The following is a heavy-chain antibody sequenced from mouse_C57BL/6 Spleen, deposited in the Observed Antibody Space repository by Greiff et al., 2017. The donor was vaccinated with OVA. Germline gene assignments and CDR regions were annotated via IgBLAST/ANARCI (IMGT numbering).Heavy chain of an antibody. CDR2: ISDGGSYT. CDR3: AREAPTHYFDY. D-gene: IGHD1-3*01. CDR1: GFTFSSYA. Sequence: EVQVVESGGGLVKPGGSLKLSCAASGFTFSSYAMSWVRQTPEKRLEWVATISDGGSYTYYPDNVKGRFTISRDNAKNNLYLQMSHLKSEDTAMYYCAREAPTHYFDYWGQGTTLTVSS. V-gene: IGHV5-4*01. J-gene: IGHJ2*01.